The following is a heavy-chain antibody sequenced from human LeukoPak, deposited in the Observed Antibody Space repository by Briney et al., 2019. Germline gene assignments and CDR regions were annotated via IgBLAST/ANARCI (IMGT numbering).Heavy chain of an antibody. CDR2: IYSGGST. D-gene: IGHD7-27*01. Sequence: GGSLRLSCAASGFTVSSNYMSWVRQAPGKGLEWVSIIYSGGSTFYADSVKGRFTISRDNSKNTLYLQMNSLRAEDTAVYYCARSELGYYYYYMDVWGKGTTVTVSS. V-gene: IGHV3-53*01. J-gene: IGHJ6*03. CDR3: ARSELGYYYYYMDV. CDR1: GFTVSSNY.